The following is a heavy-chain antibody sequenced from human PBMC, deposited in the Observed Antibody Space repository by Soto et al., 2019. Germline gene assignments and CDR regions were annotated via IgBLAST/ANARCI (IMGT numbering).Heavy chain of an antibody. J-gene: IGHJ4*02. Sequence: PSETLSLTCTVSGGSISSYYWSWIRQPPGKGLEWIGYIYYSGSTNYNPSLKSRVTISVDTSKNQFSLKLSSVTAADTAVYYCARVVVAAPYIYYFDYWGQGTLVTVSS. CDR2: IYYSGST. D-gene: IGHD6-19*01. V-gene: IGHV4-59*01. CDR3: ARVVVAAPYIYYFDY. CDR1: GGSISSYY.